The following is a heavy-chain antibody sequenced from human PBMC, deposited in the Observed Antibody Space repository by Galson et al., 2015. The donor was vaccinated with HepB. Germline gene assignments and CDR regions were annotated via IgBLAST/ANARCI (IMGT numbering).Heavy chain of an antibody. CDR3: ARDRRLRDDYFDY. V-gene: IGHV3-30*01. CDR2: ISYDGSDK. CDR1: GFTLRSYA. J-gene: IGHJ4*02. D-gene: IGHD4-17*01. Sequence: SLRLSCAASGFTLRSYAMHWVRQAPGKGLEWVAFISYDGSDKGYADSVKGRFTISRDNSRNTLLLQMKSLRAEATAVYFCARDRRLRDDYFDYWGQGTLVTVSS.